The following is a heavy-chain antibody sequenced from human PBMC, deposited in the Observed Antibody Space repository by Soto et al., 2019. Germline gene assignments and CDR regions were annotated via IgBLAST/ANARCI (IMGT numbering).Heavy chain of an antibody. D-gene: IGHD1-20*01. CDR3: ARSEKWVTGNMVAY. V-gene: IGHV1-18*04. CDR2: ISAYNGIT. Sequence: QVQLVQSGPEVKKPGASVRVSCKSSGYTFTSYGISWVRQAPGQGLEWMGWISAYNGITKYAQKFQGRVTMTTETSANKALMELGSLRSDDTAGYYWARSEKWVTGNMVAYWGQGTLVTV. J-gene: IGHJ4*02. CDR1: GYTFTSYG.